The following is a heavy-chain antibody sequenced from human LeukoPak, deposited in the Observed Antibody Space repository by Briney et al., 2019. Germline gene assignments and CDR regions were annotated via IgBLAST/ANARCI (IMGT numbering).Heavy chain of an antibody. Sequence: GGSLGLSCAASGFTFSNAFMSWVRQAAGKGPEWLGRITRNGYGATPEYAPDVKDRISISRDDSKQMVDVQISSLKTEDTAIYYCTTGFGVLTVVPGIPVDALDFSAQGTVVTVSS. CDR2: ITRNGYGATP. CDR3: TTGFGVLTVVPGIPVDALDF. J-gene: IGHJ3*01. V-gene: IGHV3-15*01. CDR1: GFTFSNAF. D-gene: IGHD2-21*02.